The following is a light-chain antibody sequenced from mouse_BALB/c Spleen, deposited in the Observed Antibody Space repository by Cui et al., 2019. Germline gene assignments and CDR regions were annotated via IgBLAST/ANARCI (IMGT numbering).Light chain of an antibody. CDR1: SSVSY. CDR2: DTS. J-gene: IGKJ2*01. V-gene: IGKV4-55*01. CDR3: QQWSSYPPT. Sequence: QIVLTQSPAIMSASPGEKVTMTCSASSSVSYMYWYQQKPGSSPRLLIYDTSNLASGVPVRFSGSGSGNSYSLTISRTEAEDAATYYCQQWSSYPPTFGGGTKLEIK.